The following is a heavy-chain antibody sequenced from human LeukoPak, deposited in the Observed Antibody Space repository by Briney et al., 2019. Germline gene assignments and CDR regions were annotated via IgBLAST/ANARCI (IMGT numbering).Heavy chain of an antibody. Sequence: PSETLSLTCTVSGGSISSSSYYWGWIRQPPGKGLEWIGSIYYSGSTYYNPSLKSRVTISVDTSKNQFSLKLSSVTAADTAVYYCARDSINVDTAMVSDYWGQGTQVTVSS. CDR2: IYYSGST. J-gene: IGHJ4*02. V-gene: IGHV4-39*07. D-gene: IGHD5-18*01. CDR3: ARDSINVDTAMVSDY. CDR1: GGSISSSSYY.